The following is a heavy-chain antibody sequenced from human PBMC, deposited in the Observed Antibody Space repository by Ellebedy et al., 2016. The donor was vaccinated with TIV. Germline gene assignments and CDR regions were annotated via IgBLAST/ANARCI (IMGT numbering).Heavy chain of an antibody. CDR2: ISSSGDTL. V-gene: IGHV3-11*01. D-gene: IGHD6-6*01. J-gene: IGHJ4*02. CDR1: GFRFSDYY. CDR3: ARDPDTSSKVDY. Sequence: GESLKISXAASGFRFSDYYMNWIRQAPGKGLELVSYISSSGDTLYEADSVKGRFTMSRDNAKNSLYLQMNSLRAEDTAVYYCARDPDTSSKVDYWGQGTLVTVSS.